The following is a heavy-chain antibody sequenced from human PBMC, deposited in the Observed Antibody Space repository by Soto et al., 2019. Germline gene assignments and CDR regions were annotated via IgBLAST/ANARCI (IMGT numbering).Heavy chain of an antibody. D-gene: IGHD4-17*01. V-gene: IGHV5-51*01. CDR2: IYPGDSDT. CDR1: GYSFTSYW. Sequence: PGESLKISCKGSGYSFTSYWIGWVRQMPGKGLEWMGIIYPGDSDTRYSPSFQGQVTISADKSISTAYLQWSSLKASDTAMYYCARHMGVVLYGDPTYYFDYWGQGTLVTVSS. J-gene: IGHJ4*02. CDR3: ARHMGVVLYGDPTYYFDY.